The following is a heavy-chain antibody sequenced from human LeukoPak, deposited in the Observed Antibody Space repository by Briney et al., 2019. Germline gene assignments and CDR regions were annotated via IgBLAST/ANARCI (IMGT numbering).Heavy chain of an antibody. J-gene: IGHJ4*02. D-gene: IGHD3-10*01. CDR3: ARDRGPFDY. CDR1: GGSFSGYY. Sequence: SETLSLTCAVYGGSFSGYYWSWIRQPTGKGLEWIGEISHSGSTNYNPSLKSRVTISVDTSKNQFSLNLSSVTAADTAVYYCARDRGPFDYWGQGTLVTVSS. CDR2: ISHSGST. V-gene: IGHV4-34*01.